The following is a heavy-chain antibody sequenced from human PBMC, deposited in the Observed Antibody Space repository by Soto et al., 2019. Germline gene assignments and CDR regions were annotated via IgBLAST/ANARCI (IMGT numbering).Heavy chain of an antibody. CDR3: ERSAITLVRVVSITPQSYSEVDV. CDR1: GCTFNRSA. V-gene: IGHV1-69*19. CDR2: IIPIFGIG. D-gene: IGHD3-3*01. Sequence: QVQLVQSGAEVKKPGSSVKVSCKASGCTFNRSAISWVRQAPGQGLEWRGGIIPIFGIGNDAQRFQGRVTLTADEATGTSYMDLSSLRPEDTGVYYCERSAITLVRVVSITPQSYSEVDVLGPGPTVTVSS. J-gene: IGHJ6*02.